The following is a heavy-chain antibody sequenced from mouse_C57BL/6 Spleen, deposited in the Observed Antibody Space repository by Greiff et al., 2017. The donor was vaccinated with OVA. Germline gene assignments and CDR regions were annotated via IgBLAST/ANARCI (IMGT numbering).Heavy chain of an antibody. CDR1: GYTFTDYN. CDR3: ARRGTTVRGAY. V-gene: IGHV1-18*01. CDR2: INPNNGGT. J-gene: IGHJ3*01. Sequence: EVQLQQSGPELVKPGASVKIPCKASGYTFTDYNMDWVKQSHGKSLEWIGDINPNNGGTIYNQKFKGKATLTVDKSSSTAYMELRSLTSEDTAVYYCARRGTTVRGAYWGQGTLVTVSA. D-gene: IGHD1-1*01.